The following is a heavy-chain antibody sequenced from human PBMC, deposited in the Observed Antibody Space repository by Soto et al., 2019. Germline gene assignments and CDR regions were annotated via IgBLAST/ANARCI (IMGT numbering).Heavy chain of an antibody. D-gene: IGHD5-12*01. CDR2: INHSGST. V-gene: IGHV4-34*01. Sequence: QVQLQQWGAGLLKPSETLSLTCAVYGGSFSGYYWSWIRQPPGKGLEWIGEINHSGSTNYNPSLKSRVTISVDTSNNQFSLKLSTVTAADTAVYYCARGGIVATMYWGQGTLVTVSS. J-gene: IGHJ4*02. CDR1: GGSFSGYY. CDR3: ARGGIVATMY.